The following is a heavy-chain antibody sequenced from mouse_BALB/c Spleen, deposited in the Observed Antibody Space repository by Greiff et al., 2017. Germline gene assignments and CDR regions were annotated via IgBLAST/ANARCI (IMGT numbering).Heavy chain of an antibody. D-gene: IGHD2-4*01. CDR2: ISSGSSTI. CDR1: GFTFSSFG. CDR3: ARSGIYYDSFFDY. V-gene: IGHV5-17*02. Sequence: DVKLVESGGGLVQPGGSRKLSCAASGFTFSSFGMHWVRQAPEKGLEWVAYISSGSSTIYYADTVTGRFTISRDNPKNTLFLQMTSLRSEDTAMYYCARSGIYYDSFFDYWGQGTTLTVSS. J-gene: IGHJ2*01.